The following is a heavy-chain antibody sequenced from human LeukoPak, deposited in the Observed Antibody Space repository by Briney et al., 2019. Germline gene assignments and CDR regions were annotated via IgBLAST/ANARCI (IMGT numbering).Heavy chain of an antibody. Sequence: GGSLRLSCAASGFTFSSYAMHWVRQAPGKGLEWVAVISYDGSNKYYADSVKGRFTISRDNSKNTLYLQMNSLRAEDTAVYYCAGGLRYFDWLLSNWFDPWGRGTLVTVSS. CDR1: GFTFSSYA. CDR2: ISYDGSNK. CDR3: AGGLRYFDWLLSNWFDP. J-gene: IGHJ5*02. D-gene: IGHD3-9*01. V-gene: IGHV3-30*04.